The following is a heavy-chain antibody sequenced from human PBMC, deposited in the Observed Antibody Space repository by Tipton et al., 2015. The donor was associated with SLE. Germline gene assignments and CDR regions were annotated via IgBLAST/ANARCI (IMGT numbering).Heavy chain of an antibody. J-gene: IGHJ5*02. D-gene: IGHD2-2*01. Sequence: GLVKPSETLSLTCAVYGGSFSVYYWTWIRQPPGKGLEWIGEINHGGSTNYNPSLKSRVTISVDTSKNQFSLKVNSLTAADTAVYYCAIDRAICTRTTCYGDNWSDPWGQGTLVTVSS. CDR2: INHGGST. CDR1: GGSFSVYY. V-gene: IGHV4-34*01. CDR3: AIDRAICTRTTCYGDNWSDP.